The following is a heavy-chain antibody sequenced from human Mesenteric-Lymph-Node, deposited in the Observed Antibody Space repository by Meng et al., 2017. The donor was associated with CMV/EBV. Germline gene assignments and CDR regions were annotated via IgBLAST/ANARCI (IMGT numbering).Heavy chain of an antibody. CDR2: IYYSGNT. CDR3: ARQAPGTAARLDY. CDR1: GGSISSSRYY. J-gene: IGHJ4*02. V-gene: IGHV4-39*01. Sequence: VSGGSISSSRYYWGWIRQPPGKGLEWIGSIYYSGNTYYNPSLKSRVTISIDTSKNQFSLKLNSVTAADTAVYSCARQAPGTAARLDYWGQGTLVTVSS. D-gene: IGHD6-6*01.